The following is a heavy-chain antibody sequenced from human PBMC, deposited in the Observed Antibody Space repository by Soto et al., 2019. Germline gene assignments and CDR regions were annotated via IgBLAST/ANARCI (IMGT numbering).Heavy chain of an antibody. CDR3: ARGGWRPSMWFYP. CDR1: GYTFTGYY. CDR2: INPNSGGT. Sequence: ASVKVSCKASGYTFTGYYMHWVRQAPGQGLEWMGWINPNSGGTNYAQKFQGWVTMTRDTSISTAYMELSRLRSDDTTVYYCARGGWRPSMWFYPWGQGTLVTVSS. J-gene: IGHJ5*02. D-gene: IGHD6-19*01. V-gene: IGHV1-2*04.